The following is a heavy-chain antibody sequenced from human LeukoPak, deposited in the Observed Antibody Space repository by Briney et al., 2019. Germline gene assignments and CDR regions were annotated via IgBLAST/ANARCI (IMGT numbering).Heavy chain of an antibody. CDR1: GFTFSSYA. CDR3: AKDQGYSSGWYRSYFDY. V-gene: IGHV3-23*01. Sequence: GGSLRLSCAASGFTFSSYAMSWVRQAPGKGLEWVSAISGSGDSTYYADSVKGRFTTSRDNSKNTLYLQMSSLRAEDTAVYYCAKDQGYSSGWYRSYFDYWGQGTLVTVSS. CDR2: ISGSGDST. D-gene: IGHD6-19*01. J-gene: IGHJ4*02.